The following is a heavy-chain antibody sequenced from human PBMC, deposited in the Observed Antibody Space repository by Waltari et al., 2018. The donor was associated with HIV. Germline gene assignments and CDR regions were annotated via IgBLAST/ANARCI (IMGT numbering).Heavy chain of an antibody. CDR2: IWYHGSIE. D-gene: IGHD3-10*02. CDR3: ARDYFMFGEEKVRGMDV. Sequence: QVQLVESGGGEVQPGKSLRLSCIVSGFTFKTYGMHWVRQAPGKVLYWVTVIWYHGSIENYADSVKGRFTIARDNSKNTLYLQMNSLRAEDTAVYYCARDYFMFGEEKVRGMDVWGQGTTVTVSS. V-gene: IGHV3-33*01. CDR1: GFTFKTYG. J-gene: IGHJ6*02.